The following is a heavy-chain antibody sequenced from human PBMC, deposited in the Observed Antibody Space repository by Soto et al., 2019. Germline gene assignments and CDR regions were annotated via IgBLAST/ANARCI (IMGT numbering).Heavy chain of an antibody. CDR3: AREKYDFGGGYYYYGMDV. Sequence: GESLKISCKGSGYSFNSYWISWVRQMPGKGLAWMGRIDPSDSYTNYSPSFQGHVTISADKSISTAYLQWSSLKASDTAMYYCAREKYDFGGGYYYYGMDVWGQGTTVTVSS. CDR1: GYSFNSYW. D-gene: IGHD3-3*01. J-gene: IGHJ6*02. CDR2: IDPSDSYT. V-gene: IGHV5-10-1*01.